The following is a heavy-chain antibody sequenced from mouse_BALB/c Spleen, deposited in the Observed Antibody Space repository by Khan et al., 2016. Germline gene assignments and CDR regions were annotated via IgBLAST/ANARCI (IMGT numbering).Heavy chain of an antibody. V-gene: IGHV3-2*02. Sequence: EVQLQEPGPGLVKPSQSLSLTCTVTGYSITSDYAWNWIRQFPGNKLEWMGYITYSGSTTYNPSLKSRISITRDTSKNQFFLQLSSVTTEDTATYYCANMDYWGQGSSVTVSS. CDR3: ANMDY. CDR1: GYSITSDYA. CDR2: ITYSGST. J-gene: IGHJ4*01.